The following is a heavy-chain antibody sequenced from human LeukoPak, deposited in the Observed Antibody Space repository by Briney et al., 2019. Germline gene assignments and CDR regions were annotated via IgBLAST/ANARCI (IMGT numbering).Heavy chain of an antibody. V-gene: IGHV4-59*08. D-gene: IGHD2-2*01. CDR1: GGSISSYY. CDR3: ARHQMPSLSWFDP. J-gene: IGHJ5*02. CDR2: IFYRGST. Sequence: SETLSLTYTVSGGSISSYYWSWIRQPPGKGLEWIGYIFYRGSTNYNPSLKSRVTISVDTSKNQFSLKLTSVTAADTAMYYCARHQMPSLSWFDPWGQGTLVTVSS.